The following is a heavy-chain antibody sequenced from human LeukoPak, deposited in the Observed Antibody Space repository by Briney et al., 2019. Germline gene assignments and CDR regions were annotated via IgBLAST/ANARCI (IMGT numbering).Heavy chain of an antibody. CDR1: GGSINNYY. CDR2: IYYNGST. J-gene: IGHJ4*02. CDR3: AGAPWGSYDF. V-gene: IGHV4-59*01. D-gene: IGHD7-27*01. Sequence: SETLSLTCTVSGGSINNYYWSWIRQPPGKGLEWIGNIYYNGSTNYNPSLKSRVTISIDTSKNQFSLKVGSVTAADTAVYYCAGAPWGSYDFWGQGTLVTVSS.